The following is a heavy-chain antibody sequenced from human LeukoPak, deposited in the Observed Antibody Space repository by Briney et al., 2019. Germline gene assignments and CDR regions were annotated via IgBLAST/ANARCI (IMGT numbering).Heavy chain of an antibody. CDR2: IYYSGST. CDR1: GASISGYY. CDR3: ARVFWGQLHAFDF. V-gene: IGHV4-59*01. J-gene: IGHJ3*01. D-gene: IGHD3-16*01. Sequence: PSETLSLTCTVSGASISGYYWIWIRQPPGKGLEWIGYIYYSGSTNYNPSLKSRVTISIDTSKNQFSLNLSSVTAADTAVYYCARVFWGQLHAFDFWGQGTMVTVSS.